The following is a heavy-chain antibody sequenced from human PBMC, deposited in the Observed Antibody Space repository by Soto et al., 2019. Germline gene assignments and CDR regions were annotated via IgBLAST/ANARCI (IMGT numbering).Heavy chain of an antibody. CDR2: IWYDGSNK. D-gene: IGHD3-10*01. CDR3: ASEFYYYGSGCYPLNY. Sequence: QVQLVESGGGVVQPGRSLRLSCAASGFTFSSYGMHWVRQAPGKGLEWVAVIWYDGSNKYYADSVKGRFTISRDNSKNTLYLQMNSLRAEDTAVYYCASEFYYYGSGCYPLNYWGQGTLVTVSS. J-gene: IGHJ4*02. V-gene: IGHV3-33*01. CDR1: GFTFSSYG.